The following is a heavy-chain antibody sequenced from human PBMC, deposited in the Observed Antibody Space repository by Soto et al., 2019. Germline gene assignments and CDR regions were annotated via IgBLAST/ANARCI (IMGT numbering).Heavy chain of an antibody. CDR2: INPNSGGT. D-gene: IGHD2-21*02. Sequence: ASVKVSCKAAGYTFTGYYMHWVRQAPGQGLEWMGWINPNSGGTNYAQKFQGWVTMTRDTSISTAYMELSRLRSDDTAVYYCARSLLSGVSIWHEYWGQGTLVTVSS. V-gene: IGHV1-2*04. CDR3: ARSLLSGVSIWHEY. J-gene: IGHJ4*02. CDR1: GYTFTGYY.